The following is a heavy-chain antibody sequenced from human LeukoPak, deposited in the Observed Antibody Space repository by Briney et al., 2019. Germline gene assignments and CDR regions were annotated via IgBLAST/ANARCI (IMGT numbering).Heavy chain of an antibody. V-gene: IGHV3-21*01. CDR2: ISSSSSYI. J-gene: IGHJ4*02. CDR3: VKVNGRCTGPFDF. CDR1: GFTFSSYS. Sequence: PGGSLRLSCAASGFTFSSYSMNWVRQAPGKGLEWVSSISSSSSYIYYADSVKGRFTISRDNAKNSLYLQMNSLRAEDTAVYYCVKVNGRCTGPFDFWGQGTLVTVSS. D-gene: IGHD3-16*02.